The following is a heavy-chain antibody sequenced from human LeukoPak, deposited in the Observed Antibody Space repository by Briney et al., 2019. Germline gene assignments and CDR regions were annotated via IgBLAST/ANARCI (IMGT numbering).Heavy chain of an antibody. CDR1: GFTFSSYG. CDR2: IRYDGSNK. D-gene: IGHD3-22*01. J-gene: IGHJ4*02. V-gene: IGHV3-30*02. CDR3: AREHRAYYYDSSGYCLDY. Sequence: GGSLRLSCAASGFTFSSYGMHWVRQAPGKGLEWVAFIRYDGSNKYYADSVKGRFTISRDNSKNTLYLQMNSLRAEDTAVYYCAREHRAYYYDSSGYCLDYWGQGTLVTVSS.